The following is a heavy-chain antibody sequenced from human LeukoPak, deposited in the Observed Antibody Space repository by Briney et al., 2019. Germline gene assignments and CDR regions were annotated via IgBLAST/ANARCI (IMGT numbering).Heavy chain of an antibody. CDR1: GFTFSSYA. CDR2: ISGSGGST. J-gene: IGHJ4*02. CDR3: AKVGVRGYSTPPRNGFDY. Sequence: GGSLRLSCAASGFTFSSYAMSWVRQAPGKGPEWVSAISGSGGSTYYADSVKGRFTISRDNSKNTLYLQMNSLRAEDTAVYYCAKVGVRGYSTPPRNGFDYWGRGTLVTVSS. D-gene: IGHD5-18*01. V-gene: IGHV3-23*01.